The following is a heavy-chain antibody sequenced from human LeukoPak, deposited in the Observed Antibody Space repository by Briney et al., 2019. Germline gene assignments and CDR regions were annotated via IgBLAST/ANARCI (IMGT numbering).Heavy chain of an antibody. CDR3: AKADSSSWYSRRRLVASDY. CDR1: GFTFSSYA. Sequence: GGSLRLSCAASGFTFSSYAMSWVRQAPGKGLEWVSAISGSGGSTYYADSVKGRFTISRDNSKNTLYLQMNSLRAEDTAVYYCAKADSSSWYSRRRLVASDYWGQGTLVTVSS. J-gene: IGHJ4*02. CDR2: ISGSGGST. D-gene: IGHD6-13*01. V-gene: IGHV3-23*01.